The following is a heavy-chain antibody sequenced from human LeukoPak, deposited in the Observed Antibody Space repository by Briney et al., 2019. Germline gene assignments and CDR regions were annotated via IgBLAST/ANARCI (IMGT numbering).Heavy chain of an antibody. CDR3: ARLGYCSSTSCYDMGY. J-gene: IGHJ4*02. Sequence: ASVKVSCXASGYTFTGYYMHWVRQAHGQGLEWMGRINPNSGGTNYAQKFQGRVTMTRDTSISTAYMELSRLRSDDTAVYYCARLGYCSSTSCYDMGYWGQGTLVTVSS. CDR2: INPNSGGT. D-gene: IGHD2-2*01. CDR1: GYTFTGYY. V-gene: IGHV1-2*06.